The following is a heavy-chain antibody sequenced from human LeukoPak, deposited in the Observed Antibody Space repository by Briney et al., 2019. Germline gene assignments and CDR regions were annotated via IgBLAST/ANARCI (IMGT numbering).Heavy chain of an antibody. CDR2: INPSGGST. CDR3: ARDRRYYYDSSGYIGPFDY. D-gene: IGHD3-22*01. J-gene: IGHJ4*02. CDR1: GYTFTSYY. V-gene: IGHV1-46*01. Sequence: EASVKVSRKASGYTFTSYYMHWVRQAPGQGLEWMGIINPSGGSTSYAQKFQGRVTMTRDTSTSTVYMELSSLRSEDTAVYYCARDRRYYYDSSGYIGPFDYWAREPWSPSPQ.